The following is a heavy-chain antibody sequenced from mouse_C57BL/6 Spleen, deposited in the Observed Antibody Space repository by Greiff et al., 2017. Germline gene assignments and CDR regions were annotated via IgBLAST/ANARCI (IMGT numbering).Heavy chain of an antibody. J-gene: IGHJ2*01. CDR3: ASRDGYYYYFDD. D-gene: IGHD2-3*01. CDR2: IHPNSGST. Sequence: QVQLQQPGAELVKPGASVKLSCKASGYTFTSYWMHWVKQRPGQGLEWIGMIHPNSGSTNYNEKFKSKATLTVDKSSSTAYMQLSSLTSEDSAVYDYASRDGYYYYFDDWGQGTTLTVSS. CDR1: GYTFTSYW. V-gene: IGHV1-64*01.